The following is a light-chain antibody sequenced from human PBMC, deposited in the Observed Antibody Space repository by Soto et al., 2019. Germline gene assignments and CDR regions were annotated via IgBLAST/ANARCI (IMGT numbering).Light chain of an antibody. CDR3: QHYNSYPWT. Sequence: LQITQSPCTLSASIGDRVTITCRASQTINNWLAWYQQKPGKAPNLLIYHASNLETGVPSRFSGSAFGTEFTLTISSLQPDDFATYYCQHYNSYPWTFGQGTKV. J-gene: IGKJ1*01. V-gene: IGKV1-5*01. CDR1: QTINNW. CDR2: HAS.